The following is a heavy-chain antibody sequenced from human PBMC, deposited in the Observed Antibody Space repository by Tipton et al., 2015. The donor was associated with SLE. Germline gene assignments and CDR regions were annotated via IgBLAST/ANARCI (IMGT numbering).Heavy chain of an antibody. V-gene: IGHV4-59*08. D-gene: IGHD2-8*01. Sequence: TLSLTCTVSGGSINDFYWSWVRQPPGKGLEWIGYIFYSGSTNSNPSLKNRVTMSVDMSKNQFSLKLTSVTAADSALYYCARGMLTWRGAVLGVDVWGQGTTVNVSS. J-gene: IGHJ6*02. CDR3: ARGMLTWRGAVLGVDV. CDR1: GGSINDFY. CDR2: IFYSGST.